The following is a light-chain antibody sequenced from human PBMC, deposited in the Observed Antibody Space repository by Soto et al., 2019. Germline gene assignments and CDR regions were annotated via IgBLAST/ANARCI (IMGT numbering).Light chain of an antibody. Sequence: DIQMTQSPSSLSASVGDRVTITCRASQTISRHLNWYQQKPGKAPKLLIYAASSLQGGVPSRFSGSGSGTDFTLTISSLQPEDFATYCCQQSYNHPTGTFGQGTKVDIX. CDR1: QTISRH. CDR2: AAS. CDR3: QQSYNHPTGT. J-gene: IGKJ1*01. V-gene: IGKV1-39*01.